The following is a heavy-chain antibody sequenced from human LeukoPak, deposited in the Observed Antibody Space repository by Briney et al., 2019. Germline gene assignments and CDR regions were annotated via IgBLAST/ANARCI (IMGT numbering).Heavy chain of an antibody. D-gene: IGHD5-24*01. Sequence: GGSLRLSCAASGFTFSDHYMDWVRQAPGKGLEWVGRSRNKATSYTTEYAASVKGRFTISRDDSKNSLYLQMNSLKTEDTAVYYCARGSIYYYYGMDVWGQGATVTVSS. V-gene: IGHV3-72*01. CDR3: ARGSIYYYYGMDV. CDR1: GFTFSDHY. J-gene: IGHJ6*02. CDR2: SRNKATSYTT.